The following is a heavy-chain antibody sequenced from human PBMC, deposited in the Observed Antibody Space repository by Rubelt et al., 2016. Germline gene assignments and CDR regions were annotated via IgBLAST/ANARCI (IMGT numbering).Heavy chain of an antibody. D-gene: IGHD4-17*01. Sequence: EVQLLESGGGLVQPGGSLRLSCATSGFTFTTYAMSWVRQAPGKGLDWVSAISTSGGTTYYADSVRGRFTISRDNSRNTLYLKMNSRRAEESAGYYCARDRDSYGDFDYWGQGTLVTVSS. CDR2: ISTSGGTT. V-gene: IGHV3-23*01. CDR3: ARDRDSYGDFDY. J-gene: IGHJ4*02. CDR1: GFTFTTYA.